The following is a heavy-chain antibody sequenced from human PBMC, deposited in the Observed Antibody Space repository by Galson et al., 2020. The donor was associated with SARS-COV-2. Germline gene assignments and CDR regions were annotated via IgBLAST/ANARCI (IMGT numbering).Heavy chain of an antibody. CDR2: TYYRSKWYN. CDR1: GDSVSSNSAA. V-gene: IGHV6-1*01. D-gene: IGHD6-19*01. CDR3: ARAPLGPLWDSSGWYSWYFDL. Sequence: SQTLSLTCAISGDSVSSNSAAWNWIRQSPSRGLEWLGRTYYRSKWYNDYAVSVKSRITINPDTSKNQFSLQLNSVTPEDTAVYYCARAPLGPLWDSSGWYSWYFDLWGRGTLVTVSS. J-gene: IGHJ2*01.